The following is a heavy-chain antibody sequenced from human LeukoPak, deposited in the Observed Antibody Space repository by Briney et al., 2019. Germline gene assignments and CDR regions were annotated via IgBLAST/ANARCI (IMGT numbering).Heavy chain of an antibody. D-gene: IGHD2-15*01. CDR2: ISGSGGGT. Sequence: PGGSLRLSCAASGFTFSSYAMSWVRQAPGKGLEWVSAISGSGGGTYYADSVKGRFTISRDNSKNTLYLQMNSLRAEDTAVYYCANFHGRLLGYCSGGSCPPDYWGQGTLVTVSS. J-gene: IGHJ4*02. CDR3: ANFHGRLLGYCSGGSCPPDY. CDR1: GFTFSSYA. V-gene: IGHV3-23*01.